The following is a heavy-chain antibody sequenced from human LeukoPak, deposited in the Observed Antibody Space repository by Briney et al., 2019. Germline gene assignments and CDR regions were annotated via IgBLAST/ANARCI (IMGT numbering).Heavy chain of an antibody. J-gene: IGHJ4*02. CDR2: MSYDGSNK. Sequence: GGSLRLSCAASGFTFSSYAMHWVRQAPGKGLEWVTLMSYDGSNKYYTDSVKGRFTISRDNSKDTLYLQMNSLGAEDTAVYYCARSTPAYSYGVDYWGQGTLVTVSS. D-gene: IGHD5-18*01. CDR1: GFTFSSYA. CDR3: ARSTPAYSYGVDY. V-gene: IGHV3-30-3*01.